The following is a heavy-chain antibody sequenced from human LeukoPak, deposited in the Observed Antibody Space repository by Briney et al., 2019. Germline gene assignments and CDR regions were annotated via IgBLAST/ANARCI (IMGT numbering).Heavy chain of an antibody. D-gene: IGHD3-3*01. CDR1: GGSITNYY. J-gene: IGHJ4*02. CDR3: ARETRLTSYFDY. CDR2: IYYSGST. V-gene: IGHV4-59*12. Sequence: PSETLSLTCTVSGGSITNYYLSWIRQPPGKGLEWIGSIYYSGSTYYNPSLKSRVTISVDTSKNQFSLKLSSVTAADTAVYYCARETRLTSYFDYWGQGTLVTVSS.